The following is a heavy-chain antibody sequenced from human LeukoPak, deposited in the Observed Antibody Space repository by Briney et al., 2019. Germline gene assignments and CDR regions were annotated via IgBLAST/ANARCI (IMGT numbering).Heavy chain of an antibody. CDR3: ARGTTLVYASYPENWFDP. CDR2: IYYSGST. J-gene: IGHJ5*02. CDR1: GGSISSYY. V-gene: IGHV4-59*01. Sequence: PSETLSLTCTVSGGSISSYYWSWIRQPPGKGLEWIGYIYYSGSTNYNPSLKSRVTISVDTSKNQFSLKLSSVTAADTAVYYCARGTTLVYASYPENWFDPWGQGTLVTVSS. D-gene: IGHD1-1*01.